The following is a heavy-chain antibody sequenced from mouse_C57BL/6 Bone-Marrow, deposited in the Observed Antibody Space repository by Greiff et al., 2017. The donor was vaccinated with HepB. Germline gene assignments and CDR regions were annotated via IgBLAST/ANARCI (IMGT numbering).Heavy chain of an antibody. D-gene: IGHD1-1*01. CDR1: GFTFSDYY. CDR3: ARDPYYYGRYFDV. Sequence: DVKLVESEGGLVQPGSSMKLSCTASGFTFSDYYMAWVRQVPEKGLEWVANINYDGSSTYYLDSLKSRFIISRDNAKNILYLQMSSLKSEDTATYYCARDPYYYGRYFDVWGTGTTVTVSS. CDR2: INYDGSST. J-gene: IGHJ1*03. V-gene: IGHV5-16*01.